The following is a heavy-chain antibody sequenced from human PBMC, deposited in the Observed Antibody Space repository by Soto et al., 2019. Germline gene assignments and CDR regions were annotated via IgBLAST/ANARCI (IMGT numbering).Heavy chain of an antibody. CDR3: ARDLRRCSSTSCSYGMDV. J-gene: IGHJ6*02. CDR2: IYYSGST. CDR1: GGSVSSGSYY. D-gene: IGHD2-2*01. V-gene: IGHV4-61*01. Sequence: PSGTLSLTCTVSGGSVSSGSYYWSWIRQPPGKGLEWIGYIYYSGSTNYNPSLKSRVTISVDTSKNQFSLKLSSVTAADTAVYYCARDLRRCSSTSCSYGMDVWGQGTTVTVSS.